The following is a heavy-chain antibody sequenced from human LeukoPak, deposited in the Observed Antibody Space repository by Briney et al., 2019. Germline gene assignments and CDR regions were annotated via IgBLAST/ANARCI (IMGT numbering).Heavy chain of an antibody. CDR1: GYTFTSYY. D-gene: IGHD1-1*01. J-gene: IGHJ4*02. CDR2: INPSGGST. CDR3: ARGPAGTASDY. V-gene: IGHV1-46*01. Sequence: ASVKVSCKASGYTFTSYYMHWVRQAPGQGLEWMGIINPSGGSTSYAQKFQGRVTITADESTSTAYMELSSLRSEDTAVYYCARGPAGTASDYWGQGTLVTVSS.